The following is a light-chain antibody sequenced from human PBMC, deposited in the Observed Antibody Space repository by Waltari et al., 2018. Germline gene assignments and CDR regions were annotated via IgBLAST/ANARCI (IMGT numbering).Light chain of an antibody. J-gene: IGKJ2*01. CDR3: QQFYSTPYT. Sequence: DIVMTQSPDSLAVSLGERATINCQSSQSVFYSSNNLNYLAWYQQKPGQPPKLLIYWASTRESGVPDRFSGSGSGTDFTLTISSLQAKDVAVYYCQQFYSTPYTFGQGTKLEIK. V-gene: IGKV4-1*01. CDR1: QSVFYSSNNLNY. CDR2: WAS.